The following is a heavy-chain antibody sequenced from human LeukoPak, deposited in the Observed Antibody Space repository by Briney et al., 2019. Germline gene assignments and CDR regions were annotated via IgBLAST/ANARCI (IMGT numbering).Heavy chain of an antibody. Sequence: PGGSLRLSCAASGFTFSSYAMSWVRQAPGKGLEWVSAISGSGGSTYYADSVKGRFSISRDNSKNTLYLQLNSLRAEDTAVYYCAKEKAGHCSSTSCFDGYDYWGQGTLVTVSS. J-gene: IGHJ4*02. CDR3: AKEKAGHCSSTSCFDGYDY. V-gene: IGHV3-23*01. CDR2: ISGSGGST. CDR1: GFTFSSYA. D-gene: IGHD2-2*01.